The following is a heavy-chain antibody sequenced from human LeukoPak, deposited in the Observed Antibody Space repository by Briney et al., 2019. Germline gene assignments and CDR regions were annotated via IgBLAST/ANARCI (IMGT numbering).Heavy chain of an antibody. D-gene: IGHD4-11*01. V-gene: IGHV4-59*08. CDR1: GGSISSYY. J-gene: IGHJ5*02. CDR3: ARRRYSNYATDGPNWFDP. Sequence: SETLSLTCTVSGGSISSYYWSRIRQPPGKGLEWIGNIYYSGSTNYNPSLKSRVTISVDTSKNQFSLKLSSVTAADTAVYYCARRRYSNYATDGPNWFDPWGQGTLVTVSS. CDR2: IYYSGST.